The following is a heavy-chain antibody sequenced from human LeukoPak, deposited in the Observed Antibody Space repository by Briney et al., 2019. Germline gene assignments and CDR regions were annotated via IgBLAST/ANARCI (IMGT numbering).Heavy chain of an antibody. V-gene: IGHV1-18*01. Sequence: GASVKVSCKASGYTFTSYGISWVRQAPGQGLEWMGWISAYNGNTNYAQKLQGRVTMTTDTSTSTAYMELRSLRSDDTAVYYCATGFHDFLTGYSIYYLGQGTLGNGSS. J-gene: IGHJ4*02. CDR3: ATGFHDFLTGYSIYY. CDR2: ISAYNGNT. D-gene: IGHD3-9*01. CDR1: GYTFTSYG.